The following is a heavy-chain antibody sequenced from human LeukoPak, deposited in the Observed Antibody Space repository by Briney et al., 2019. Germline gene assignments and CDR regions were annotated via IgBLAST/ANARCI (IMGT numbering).Heavy chain of an antibody. J-gene: IGHJ4*02. CDR2: LYSRGST. D-gene: IGHD3-16*01. V-gene: IGHV3-66*01. CDR1: GFTVRSRY. CDR3: ARGGGTYRELDY. Sequence: GGSLRLSCAASGFTVRSRYMSWVRQAPGKGLEWVSVLYSRGSTYYADSVKGRFTISRDKSKNTVSLQMSSLRAEDTAVYYCARGGGTYRELDYWGQGTLVTVSA.